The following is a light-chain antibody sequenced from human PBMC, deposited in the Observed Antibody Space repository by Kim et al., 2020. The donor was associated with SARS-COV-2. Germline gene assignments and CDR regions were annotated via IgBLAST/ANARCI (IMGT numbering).Light chain of an antibody. CDR3: QSYDSSSWV. V-gene: IGLV6-57*01. J-gene: IGLJ3*02. Sequence: LTQPHSVSESPGKTVTISCTRSSGSIASNYVQWYQQRPGSSPSTVIYDDNQRPSGVPDRFSGSIDSSSNSASLTISGLKTEDEADYYCQSYDSSSWV. CDR1: SGSIASNY. CDR2: DDN.